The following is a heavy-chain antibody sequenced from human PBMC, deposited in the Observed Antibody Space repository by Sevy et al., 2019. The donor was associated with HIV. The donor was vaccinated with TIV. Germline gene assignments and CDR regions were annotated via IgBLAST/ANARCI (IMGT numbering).Heavy chain of an antibody. CDR1: GFRFSDTW. CDR2: IIGDGSYE. V-gene: IGHV3-7*01. J-gene: IGHJ4*02. D-gene: IGHD3-16*01. CDR3: AHETFGRFQS. Sequence: GGSLRLSCVASGFRFSDTWMNWVRQAPGKGLEWVVNIIGDGSYEHYVDSVEGRFTISRDNAKNLLYLQMNSLRVEDTAVYYCAHETFGRFQSWGQGTLVTVSS.